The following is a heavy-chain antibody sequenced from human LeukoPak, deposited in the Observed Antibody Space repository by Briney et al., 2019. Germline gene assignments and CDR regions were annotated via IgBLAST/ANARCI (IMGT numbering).Heavy chain of an antibody. CDR3: AKESSGGWYFDY. D-gene: IGHD6-19*01. CDR1: GYTFTSYG. J-gene: IGHJ4*02. Sequence: GASVKVSCKASGYTFTSYGISWVRQAPGQGLEWMGWISADNGNTNYAQKFQGRVTMTTDTSTSTAYMELRSLRSDDTAVYYCAKESSGGWYFDYWGQGTLVTVSS. V-gene: IGHV1-18*01. CDR2: ISADNGNT.